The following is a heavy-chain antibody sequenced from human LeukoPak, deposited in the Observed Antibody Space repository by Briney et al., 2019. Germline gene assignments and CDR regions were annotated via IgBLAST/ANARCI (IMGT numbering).Heavy chain of an antibody. Sequence: GGSLRLSCAASGFTFSSYAMSWVRQAPGKGLEWVSAISGSGDSTYYADSVKGRFTISRDNSKNTLYLQMDSLRAEDTAVYYCAKLTNYDSSGFDPWGQGTLVTVSS. CDR2: ISGSGDST. CDR1: GFTFSSYA. CDR3: AKLTNYDSSGFDP. D-gene: IGHD3-22*01. V-gene: IGHV3-23*01. J-gene: IGHJ5*02.